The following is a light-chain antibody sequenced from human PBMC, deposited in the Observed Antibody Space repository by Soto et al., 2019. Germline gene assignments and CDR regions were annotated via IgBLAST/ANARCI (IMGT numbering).Light chain of an antibody. Sequence: DIQMTQSPSSLSASIGDRVTITCRASQSISIYLNWYQQKPGKAPKSLIYVASSLQSGGPSRFSCIGSGTDFTLTISNLQPEDFATYYCQHSSSIPVTFGQGTKVEIK. CDR2: VAS. J-gene: IGKJ1*01. CDR3: QHSSSIPVT. V-gene: IGKV1-39*01. CDR1: QSISIY.